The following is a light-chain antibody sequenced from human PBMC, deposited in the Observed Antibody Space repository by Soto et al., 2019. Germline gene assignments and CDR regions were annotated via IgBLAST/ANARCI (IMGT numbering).Light chain of an antibody. CDR2: GAS. J-gene: IGKJ4*01. Sequence: EIVLTQSPGTLSLSPGERATLSCRASESVSDNYLAWYQQRSGQATRLVIYGASSRASAVPDRFSGSGPGADFTLTISRLEPEDFAVYYCQQYGSSPLTFGGGTKVDIK. CDR1: ESVSDNY. CDR3: QQYGSSPLT. V-gene: IGKV3-20*01.